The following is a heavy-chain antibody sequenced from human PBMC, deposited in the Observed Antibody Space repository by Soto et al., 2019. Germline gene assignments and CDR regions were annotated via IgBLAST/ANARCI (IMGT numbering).Heavy chain of an antibody. V-gene: IGHV4-31*03. J-gene: IGHJ4*02. D-gene: IGHD3-9*01. CDR1: GDSLSSGGHY. CDR3: ARADHRGYFAILTDY. Sequence: PSETLSLTCTVSGDSLSSGGHYWSWIRQHPGKGLEWIGHIYDSVSTYYSPSLRSRVTISADMSKNQFSLNLRSVTAADTAVYYCARADHRGYFAILTDYWGQGTLVTVSS. CDR2: IYDSVST.